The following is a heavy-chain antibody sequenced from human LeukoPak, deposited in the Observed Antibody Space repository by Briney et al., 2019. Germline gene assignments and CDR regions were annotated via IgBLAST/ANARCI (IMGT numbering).Heavy chain of an antibody. CDR2: IYYSGST. D-gene: IGHD2/OR15-2a*01. J-gene: IGHJ1*01. Sequence: PSETLSLTCTVSGGSISSGSYYWSWIRQPPGKGLEWIGYIYYSGSTNYNPSLKSRVTISVDTSKNQFSLKLSSVTAADTAVYYCARDNRAEYFQHWGQGTLVTVSS. CDR1: GGSISSGSYY. CDR3: ARDNRAEYFQH. V-gene: IGHV4-61*01.